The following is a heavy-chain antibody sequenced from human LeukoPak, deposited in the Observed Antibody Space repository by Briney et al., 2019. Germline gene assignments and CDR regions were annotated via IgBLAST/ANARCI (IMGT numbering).Heavy chain of an antibody. CDR3: AKDYYDSSGYYTGSY. D-gene: IGHD3-22*01. J-gene: IGHJ4*02. Sequence: GGSLRLSCAASGFTFNSYAMSWVRQAPGKGLEWVSSIRGSGDTSYYADSVKGRFTVSRDNSKNTLCLQMNSLRAEDTAVYYCAKDYYDSSGYYTGSYWGQGTLVTVSS. CDR2: IRGSGDTS. CDR1: GFTFNSYA. V-gene: IGHV3-23*01.